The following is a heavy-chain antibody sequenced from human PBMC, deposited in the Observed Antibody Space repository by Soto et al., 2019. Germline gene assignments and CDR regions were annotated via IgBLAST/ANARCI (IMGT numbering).Heavy chain of an antibody. V-gene: IGHV3-30*18. CDR1: GFTFSSYG. D-gene: IGHD1-26*01. CDR2: ISYDGRNT. Sequence: QVQLVESGGGVVQPGRSLRLSCVASGFTFSSYGMHWVRQAPGKGLEWVAIISYDGRNTYYADSVKGGFTISRDNSKNTLYLQMNSLRAEDTSVYYCAKEGGLSGSYYISSSYYFDYWGQGTLVTVSS. CDR3: AKEGGLSGSYYISSSYYFDY. J-gene: IGHJ4*02.